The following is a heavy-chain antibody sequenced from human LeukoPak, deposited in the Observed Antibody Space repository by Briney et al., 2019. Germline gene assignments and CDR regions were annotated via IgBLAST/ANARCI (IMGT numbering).Heavy chain of an antibody. CDR1: GGSLSGYY. Sequence: PSETLSLTCAVYGGSLSGYYWSWIRQPPGKGLEWIGEINHSGSTNYNPSLKSRVTISVDTSKNQFSLKLSSVTAADTAVYYCARAVSGYDRVNPWGQGTLVTVSS. D-gene: IGHD5-12*01. CDR3: ARAVSGYDRVNP. V-gene: IGHV4-34*01. J-gene: IGHJ5*02. CDR2: INHSGST.